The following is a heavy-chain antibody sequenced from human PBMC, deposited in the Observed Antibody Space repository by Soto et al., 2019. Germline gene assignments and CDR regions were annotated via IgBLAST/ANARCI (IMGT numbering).Heavy chain of an antibody. CDR1: GFTFSSYG. CDR2: ISYDGSNK. Sequence: QVQLVESGGGVVQPGRSLRLSCAASGFTFSSYGMHWVRQAPGKGLEWVAVISYDGSNKYYADSVKGRFTISRDNSRXTLYLQMNSLRAEDTAVYYCAKAPPGIAVAGPSDYWGQGTLVTVSS. D-gene: IGHD6-19*01. CDR3: AKAPPGIAVAGPSDY. J-gene: IGHJ4*02. V-gene: IGHV3-30*18.